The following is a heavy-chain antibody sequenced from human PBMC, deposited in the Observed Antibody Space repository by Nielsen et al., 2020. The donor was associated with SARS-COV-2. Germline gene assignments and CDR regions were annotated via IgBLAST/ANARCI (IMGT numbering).Heavy chain of an antibody. CDR1: GFTFSSYG. J-gene: IGHJ4*02. CDR2: IWYDGSNK. D-gene: IGHD6-13*01. Sequence: GGSLRLSCAASGFTFSSYGMHWVRQAPGKGLEWVAVIWYDGSNKYYADSVKGRFTISRDNSKNTLYLQMNSLRAEDTAVYYCAGDIRRGGVIAAAPHNWGQGTLVTVSS. CDR3: AGDIRRGGVIAAAPHN. V-gene: IGHV3-33*01.